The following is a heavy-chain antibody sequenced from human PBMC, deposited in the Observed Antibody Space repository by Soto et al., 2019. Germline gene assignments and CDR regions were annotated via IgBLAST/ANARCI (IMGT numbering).Heavy chain of an antibody. CDR1: GFTFSDYY. Sequence: RLSCAASGFTFSDYYMSWIRQAPGKGLEWVSYISSSSSYTNYADSVKGRFTISRDNAKNSLYLQMNSLRAEDTAVYYCARVAAAGIDYWGQGTLVTVSS. V-gene: IGHV3-11*06. CDR3: ARVAAAGIDY. D-gene: IGHD6-13*01. J-gene: IGHJ4*02. CDR2: ISSSSSYT.